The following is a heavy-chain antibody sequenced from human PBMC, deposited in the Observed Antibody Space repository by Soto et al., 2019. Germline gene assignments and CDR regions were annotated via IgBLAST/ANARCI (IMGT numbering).Heavy chain of an antibody. J-gene: IGHJ4*02. D-gene: IGHD3-10*01. Sequence: LSLTCTVSGGSISSGDYYWSWIRQPPGKGLEWIGYIYYSGSTYYNPSLKSRVTISVDTSKNQFSLKLSSVTAADTAVYYCARGLITMVRGGPPDYWGQGTLVTVSS. CDR2: IYYSGST. CDR3: ARGLITMVRGGPPDY. V-gene: IGHV4-30-4*01. CDR1: GGSISSGDYY.